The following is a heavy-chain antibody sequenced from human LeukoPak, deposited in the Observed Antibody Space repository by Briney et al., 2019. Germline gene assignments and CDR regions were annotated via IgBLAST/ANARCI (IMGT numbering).Heavy chain of an antibody. CDR2: ISSSSSTI. Sequence: GGSLRLSCAASGFTFSSYSMNWVRQARGEGLEWVSYISSSSSTIYYADSVKGRFTISRDNAKNSLYPQMNSLRAEDTAVYYCARADCSGTTCQPYYFDNWGQGTLVTVSS. V-gene: IGHV3-48*04. CDR1: GFTFSSYS. CDR3: ARADCSGTTCQPYYFDN. D-gene: IGHD2-2*01. J-gene: IGHJ4*02.